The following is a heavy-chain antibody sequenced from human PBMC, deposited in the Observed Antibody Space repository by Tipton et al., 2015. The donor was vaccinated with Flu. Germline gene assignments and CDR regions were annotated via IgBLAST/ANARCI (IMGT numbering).Heavy chain of an antibody. CDR3: ARDRSPGLERLDYYYMDV. Sequence: QSGAEVKKPGSSVRVSCKASGGTFDTYSITWVRQAPGQGLEWMGGVNPFFGPPQYAQKFQDRLTIDADDSTSTAYMELSGLRSDDTAVYYCARDRSPGLERLDYYYMDVWGTGTTVTVSS. V-gene: IGHV1-69*01. J-gene: IGHJ6*03. CDR2: VNPFFGPP. CDR1: GGTFDTYS. D-gene: IGHD3-10*01.